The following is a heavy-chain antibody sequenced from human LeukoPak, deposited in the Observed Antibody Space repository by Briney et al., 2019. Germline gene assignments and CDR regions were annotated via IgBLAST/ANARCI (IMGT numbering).Heavy chain of an antibody. CDR3: ARERRRGYYDSSGYYYS. V-gene: IGHV4-34*01. J-gene: IGHJ4*02. CDR1: GGSFSGYY. Sequence: SPTLSPTCAVYGGSFSGYYWSWIRQPPGRGLEWIGEINHRGSNNYKTSLKSRVTISVDTSKNQFSLKLSPVTAADTAVYYCARERRRGYYDSSGYYYSWGQGTLVTVSS. D-gene: IGHD3-22*01. CDR2: INHRGSN.